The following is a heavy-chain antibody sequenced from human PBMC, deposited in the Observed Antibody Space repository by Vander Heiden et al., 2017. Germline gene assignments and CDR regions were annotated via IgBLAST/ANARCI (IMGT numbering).Heavy chain of an antibody. V-gene: IGHV3-21*01. D-gene: IGHD1-26*01. CDR3: ARVGIVGATHDAFDI. J-gene: IGHJ3*02. Sequence: EVQLVESGGGLVKPGGSLRLSCAASGFTFSSYGMNWVRQAPGKGLECVSSISSSSSYIYYADSVKGRFTISRDNAKNSLYLQMNSLRAEDTAVYYCARVGIVGATHDAFDIWGQGTMVTVSS. CDR1: GFTFSSYG. CDR2: ISSSSSYI.